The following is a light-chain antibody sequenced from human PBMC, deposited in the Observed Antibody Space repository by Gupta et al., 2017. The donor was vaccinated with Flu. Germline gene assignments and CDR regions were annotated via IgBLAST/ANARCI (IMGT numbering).Light chain of an antibody. CDR1: QSISRW. CDR2: KAS. V-gene: IGKV1-5*03. Sequence: PSTLSASVADRVTITCRARQSISRWLAWYQQKPGKAPKVLIYKASSLQSGVPSRFSGSGSGTEFTLTISSLQPDEFATYYFQQYNSSSGAFGQGTKVEIK. J-gene: IGKJ1*01. CDR3: QQYNSSSGA.